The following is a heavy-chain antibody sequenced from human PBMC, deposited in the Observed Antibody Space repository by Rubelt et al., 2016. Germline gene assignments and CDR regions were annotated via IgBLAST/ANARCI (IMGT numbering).Heavy chain of an antibody. D-gene: IGHD2/OR15-2a*01. CDR2: IYYSGST. CDR1: GGSFSGYY. Sequence: QVQLQQWGAGLLKPSETLSLTCAVYGGSFSGYYWSWIRQPPGTGLEWIGYIYYSGSTYYNPSLKSRVTISVDTSKNQFSLKLSSVTAADTAVYYCARDSGSRIFDYWGQGTLVTVSS. V-gene: IGHV4-34*01. CDR3: ARDSGSRIFDY. J-gene: IGHJ4*02.